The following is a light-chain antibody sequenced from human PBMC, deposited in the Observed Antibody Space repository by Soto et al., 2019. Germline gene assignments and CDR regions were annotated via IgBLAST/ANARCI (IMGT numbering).Light chain of an antibody. CDR1: ESISTH. CDR2: AAS. Sequence: DIQMTQSPSPQSASVGSRVTITCRASESISTHLNWYHQKPGKAPNLLIYAASNLQSGVPSRFSGSGSGTDFTLTISSLQPEDFATYYCQQTYRGVTFGPGTKVDLQ. V-gene: IGKV1-39*01. J-gene: IGKJ3*01. CDR3: QQTYRGVT.